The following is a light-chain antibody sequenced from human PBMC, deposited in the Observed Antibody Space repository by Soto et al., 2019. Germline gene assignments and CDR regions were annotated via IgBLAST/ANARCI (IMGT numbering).Light chain of an antibody. CDR3: LQDYNYPWT. CDR1: QSISSY. CDR2: AAS. Sequence: IQMTQSPSSLSASVGDRVTITCRASQSISSYLNWYQQKPGKAPKLLIYAASSLQSGVPSRFSGSGSGTDFTLTISSLQPEDFATYYCLQDYNYPWTFGQGTKVDIK. V-gene: IGKV1-6*01. J-gene: IGKJ1*01.